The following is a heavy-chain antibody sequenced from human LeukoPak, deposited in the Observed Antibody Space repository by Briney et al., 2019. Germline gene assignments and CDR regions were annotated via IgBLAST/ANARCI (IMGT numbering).Heavy chain of an antibody. D-gene: IGHD3-22*01. CDR2: IYYSGST. CDR3: ARGHTQYYYDSSLINYFDY. V-gene: IGHV4-59*12. Sequence: SETLSLTCTVSGGSISSYYWSWIRQPPGKGLEWIGYIYYSGSTNYNPSLKSRVTISVDTSKNQFSLKLSSVTAADTAVYYCARGHTQYYYDSSLINYFDYWGQGTLVTVSS. CDR1: GGSISSYY. J-gene: IGHJ4*02.